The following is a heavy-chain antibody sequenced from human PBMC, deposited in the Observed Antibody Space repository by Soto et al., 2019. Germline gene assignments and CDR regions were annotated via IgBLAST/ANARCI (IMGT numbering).Heavy chain of an antibody. Sequence: QVQLVESGGGVVLPGRSLRLSCAASDFTFNNYAMHWVRQSPGKGLEWVALISFDGNNEYYTDSVKGRFTISRDNPKNTLSLQLNSLRPEDTAVYYCTRDPAVSPSGIHYGMDLWGQGTSVTVSS. CDR2: ISFDGNNE. D-gene: IGHD4-17*01. CDR1: DFTFNNYA. J-gene: IGHJ6*02. CDR3: TRDPAVSPSGIHYGMDL. V-gene: IGHV3-30-3*01.